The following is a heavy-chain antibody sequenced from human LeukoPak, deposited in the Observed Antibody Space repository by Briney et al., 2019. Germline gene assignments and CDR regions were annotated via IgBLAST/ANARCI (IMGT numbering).Heavy chain of an antibody. D-gene: IGHD2-8*01. J-gene: IGHJ4*02. CDR1: GFTFSSYA. CDR2: ISDSGGST. Sequence: PGGSLRLSCAASGFTFSSYAMSWVRQAPGKALEWVSAISDSGGSTYDVDSERGRFTISRDNSKNTLYLQMNSLRAEDTAVYYCAKDTSIGRYCTNGVCSPFDYWGQGTLVTVSS. V-gene: IGHV3-23*01. CDR3: AKDTSIGRYCTNGVCSPFDY.